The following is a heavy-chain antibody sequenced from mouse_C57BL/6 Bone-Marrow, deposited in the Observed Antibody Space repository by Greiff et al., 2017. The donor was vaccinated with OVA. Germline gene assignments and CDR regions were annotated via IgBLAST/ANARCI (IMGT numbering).Heavy chain of an antibody. V-gene: IGHV1-61*01. D-gene: IGHD1-1*01. CDR1: GYTFTSYW. Sequence: QVQLKQPGAELVRPGSSVKLSCKASGYTFTSYWMDWVKQRPGQGLEWIGNIYPSDSETHYNQKFKDKATLTVGKSSSTAYMQLSSLTSEDSAVYYCARSAVVDWYFDVWGTGTTVTVSS. CDR3: ARSAVVDWYFDV. J-gene: IGHJ1*03. CDR2: IYPSDSET.